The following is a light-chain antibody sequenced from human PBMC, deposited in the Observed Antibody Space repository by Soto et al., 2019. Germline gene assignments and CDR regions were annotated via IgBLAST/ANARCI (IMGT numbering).Light chain of an antibody. V-gene: IGKV3-11*01. CDR3: QQRSNWQWT. CDR2: DAS. Sequence: ETVLTQSPATLSLSPGERATLSCRASQSVSSYLAWYQQKPGQAPRLLIYDASTRATGIPARFSGSGSGTDFTLTIITIEPEDSAVYYCQQRSNWQWTFGQGTKVEIK. CDR1: QSVSSY. J-gene: IGKJ1*01.